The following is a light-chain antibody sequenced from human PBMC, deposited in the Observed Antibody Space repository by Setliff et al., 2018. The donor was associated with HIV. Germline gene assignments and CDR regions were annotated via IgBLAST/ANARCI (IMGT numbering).Light chain of an antibody. J-gene: IGLJ1*01. CDR2: QAS. Sequence: QSVLTQPASVSGSPGQSITIYCTGTSGDVGRYNLVSWYQQQPGKPPKLMIYQASKRPSGVSNRFSGSKSGNTASLTISGLQAEDEADYYCCSNTGSNTYVFGTGTKVTVL. CDR1: SGDVGRYNL. CDR3: CSNTGSNTYV. V-gene: IGLV2-23*01.